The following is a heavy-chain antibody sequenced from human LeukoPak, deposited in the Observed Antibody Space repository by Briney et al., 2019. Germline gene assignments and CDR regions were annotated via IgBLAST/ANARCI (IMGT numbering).Heavy chain of an antibody. D-gene: IGHD3-10*01. J-gene: IGHJ4*02. Sequence: GASVKVSCKASGYTFTGYYMHWVRQAPGQGLEWMGWINPNSGGTNYAQKFQGRVTMTRDTSISTAYMKLSRLRSDDTAVYYCAFPYYYGSGSFDYWGQGTLVTVSS. CDR3: AFPYYYGSGSFDY. CDR2: INPNSGGT. V-gene: IGHV1-2*02. CDR1: GYTFTGYY.